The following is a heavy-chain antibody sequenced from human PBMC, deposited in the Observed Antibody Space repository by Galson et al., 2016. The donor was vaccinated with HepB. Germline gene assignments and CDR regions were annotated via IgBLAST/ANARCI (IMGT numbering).Heavy chain of an antibody. V-gene: IGHV3-11*06. CDR3: ARHGSNSYYYMDV. CDR1: GFTFSDYY. Sequence: SLRLSCAASGFTFSDYYMSWVRQAPGKGLEWVSSIASRRSYTNYADSGKGRFTISRDNARNSLYLQMDSLRAVDTAVYYCARHGSNSYYYMDVWGKGTTVTVSS. J-gene: IGHJ6*03. CDR2: IASRRSYT. D-gene: IGHD4-11*01.